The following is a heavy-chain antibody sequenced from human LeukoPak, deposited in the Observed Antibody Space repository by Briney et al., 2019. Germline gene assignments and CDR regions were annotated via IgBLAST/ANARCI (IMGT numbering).Heavy chain of an antibody. CDR3: ARRDSSGYHFKDMDY. CDR2: IYHSGST. D-gene: IGHD3-22*01. CDR1: GGSISSSNW. V-gene: IGHV4-4*02. Sequence: SETLSLTCAVSGGSISSSNWWSWVRQPPGKGLEWIGEIYHSGSTNYNPSLKSRVTISVDKSKNQFSLKLSSVTAADTAVYYCARRDSSGYHFKDMDYWGQGTLVTVSS. J-gene: IGHJ4*02.